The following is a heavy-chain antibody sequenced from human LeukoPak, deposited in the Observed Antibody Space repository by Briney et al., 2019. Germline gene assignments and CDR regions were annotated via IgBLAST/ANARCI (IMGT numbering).Heavy chain of an antibody. V-gene: IGHV4-30-4*08. Sequence: SQTLSLTCTVSGGSISSANYYWSWLRQPPGKALEWIGYIYYSGSTYYNPSLRSRVTISGDTSKNQFSLKLRSVTAADTAVYYCTRKEWVLYCMDVWGKGTTVTVSS. J-gene: IGHJ6*03. D-gene: IGHD3-3*01. CDR3: TRKEWVLYCMDV. CDR2: IYYSGST. CDR1: GGSISSANYY.